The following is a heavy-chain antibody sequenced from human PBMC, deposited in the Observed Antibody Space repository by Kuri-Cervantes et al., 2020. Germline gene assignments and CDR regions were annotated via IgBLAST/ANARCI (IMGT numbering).Heavy chain of an antibody. D-gene: IGHD3-3*01. CDR3: ARYGSGDFDI. V-gene: IGHV3-13*01. J-gene: IGHJ3*02. CDR1: GFIITSYD. Sequence: GESLKISCVASGFIITSYDIHWVRQSAGKGLEWVSAIGVAGGTYYPASVKGRFTISRDNAKNSLYLQMNSLRAEDTAVYYCARYGSGDFDIWGQGTMVTVSS. CDR2: IGVAGGT.